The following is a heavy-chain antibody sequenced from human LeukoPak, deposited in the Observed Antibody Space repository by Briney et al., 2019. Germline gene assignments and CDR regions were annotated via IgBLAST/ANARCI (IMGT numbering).Heavy chain of an antibody. V-gene: IGHV3-7*01. CDR1: GFSFSSYW. Sequence: GGSLRLPCAASGFSFSSYWMSWVRQAPGKGLEWVAIIKQDGSERYYVDSVKGRFTISRDNSRNSLYLQMDILRAEDTAVYYCARVGDSSSGWYVDYWGQGTLVTVSS. CDR2: IKQDGSER. CDR3: ARVGDSSSGWYVDY. J-gene: IGHJ4*02. D-gene: IGHD6-19*01.